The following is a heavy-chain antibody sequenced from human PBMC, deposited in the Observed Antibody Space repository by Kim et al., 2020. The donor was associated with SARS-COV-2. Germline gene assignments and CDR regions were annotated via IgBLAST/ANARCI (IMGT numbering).Heavy chain of an antibody. CDR2: MNPNSGNT. CDR3: ARALERITIFGVVIENPNWFDP. V-gene: IGHV1-8*01. J-gene: IGHJ5*02. Sequence: MNPNSGNTGYAQKFQGRDTMTRNTSISTAYMELSSLRSEDTAVYYCARALERITIFGVVIENPNWFDPWGQGTLVTVSS. D-gene: IGHD3-3*01.